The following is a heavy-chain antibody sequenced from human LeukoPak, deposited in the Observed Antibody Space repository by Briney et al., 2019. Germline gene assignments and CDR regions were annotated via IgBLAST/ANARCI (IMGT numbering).Heavy chain of an antibody. CDR2: INHSGST. D-gene: IGHD2-15*01. J-gene: IGHJ3*02. CDR3: ARGLVVVVAAIDAFDI. CDR1: GGSFSGYY. V-gene: IGHV4-34*01. Sequence: PSETLSLTCAVYGGSFSGYYWGWIRQPPGKGLEWIGEINHSGSTNYNPSLKSRVTISVDTSKNQFSLKLSSVTAADTAVYYCARGLVVVVAAIDAFDIWGQGTMVTVSS.